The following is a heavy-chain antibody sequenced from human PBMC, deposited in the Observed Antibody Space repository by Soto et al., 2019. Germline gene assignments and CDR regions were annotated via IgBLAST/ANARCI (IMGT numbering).Heavy chain of an antibody. CDR3: AKDLVRRSSGPVDY. V-gene: IGHV3-23*01. D-gene: IGHD3-22*01. Sequence: GGSLRLSCAASEFTFSNYAMSWVRQAPGKGLEWVSSISDNGGTTYYADSVKGRFTISRDNSKNTLYLQMNSLRAEDTAVYYCAKDLVRRSSGPVDYWGQGTLVTVSS. CDR2: ISDNGGTT. CDR1: EFTFSNYA. J-gene: IGHJ4*02.